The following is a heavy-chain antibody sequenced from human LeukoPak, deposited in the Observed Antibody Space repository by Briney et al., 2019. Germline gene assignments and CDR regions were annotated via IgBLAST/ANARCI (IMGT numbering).Heavy chain of an antibody. V-gene: IGHV4-4*02. Sequence: SETLSLTCAVSGGSISSSNWWSWVRQPPGKGLEWIGEIYHSGGTNYNLSLKSRVTISVDKSKNQFSLKLSSVTAADTAAYYCAREGDWSALDFWGQGTLVTVSS. CDR2: IYHSGGT. CDR3: AREGDWSALDF. D-gene: IGHD2-21*01. CDR1: GGSISSSNW. J-gene: IGHJ4*02.